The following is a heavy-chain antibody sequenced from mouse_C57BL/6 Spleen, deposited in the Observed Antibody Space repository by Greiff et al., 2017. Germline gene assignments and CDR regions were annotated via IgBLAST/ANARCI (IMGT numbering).Heavy chain of an antibody. V-gene: IGHV1-4*01. D-gene: IGHD1-1*01. CDR1: GYTFTSYT. J-gene: IGHJ1*03. CDR2: INPSSGYT. Sequence: QVQLQQSGAELARPGASVKMSCKASGYTFTSYTMPWVKQRPGQGLEWIGYINPSSGYTKYNQKFKDKATFTADKSSSTAYMQLSSLTSEDSAVYYCARALYYGSSPWYFDVWGTGTTVTNSS. CDR3: ARALYYGSSPWYFDV.